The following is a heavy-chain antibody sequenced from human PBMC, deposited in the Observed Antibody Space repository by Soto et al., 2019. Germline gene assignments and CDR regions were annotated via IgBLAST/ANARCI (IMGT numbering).Heavy chain of an antibody. Sequence: QVQLQESGPGLVKPSETLSLTCTVSGGSISSYYWSWIRQPPGKGLEWIGYIYYSGSTNYNPSIMSRVTKSVDTSKNQYSLELSAVTAADTAGYYCARRVISHAYYYYYLDVWGKGTTVTVSS. D-gene: IGHD6-13*01. V-gene: IGHV4-59*08. J-gene: IGHJ6*03. CDR2: IYYSGST. CDR3: ARRVISHAYYYYYLDV. CDR1: GGSISSYY.